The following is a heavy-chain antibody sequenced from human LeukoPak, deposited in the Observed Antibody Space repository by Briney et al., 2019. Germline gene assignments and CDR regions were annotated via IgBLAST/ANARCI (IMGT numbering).Heavy chain of an antibody. V-gene: IGHV3-30*18. CDR3: AKGPGFRLDY. CDR2: ISYDGSNK. J-gene: IGHJ4*02. D-gene: IGHD3-9*01. Sequence: GGSLRLSCAASGFTFSSYGMHWVRQAPGKGLEWVAVISYDGSNKYYADSVKGRFTISRDNSKNTLYLQMNSLRAEDTAVYYCAKGPGFRLDYWGQGTLVTVSS. CDR1: GFTFSSYG.